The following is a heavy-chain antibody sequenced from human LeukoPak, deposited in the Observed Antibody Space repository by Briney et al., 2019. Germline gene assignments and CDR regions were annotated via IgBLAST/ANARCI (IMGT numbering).Heavy chain of an antibody. CDR3: AKDAGATGLNWFDP. V-gene: IGHV3-43*02. D-gene: IGHD1/OR15-1a*01. CDR1: GFTFDDYA. CDR2: ISGDGGTP. J-gene: IGHJ5*02. Sequence: GGSRRLSCTASGFTFDDYAMHWVRQPPGKGLEWVSFISGDGGTPNYAESVKGRFIISRDNSKNSLYLQMSSLRTEDTAVYYCAKDAGATGLNWFDPWGQGTLVTVSS.